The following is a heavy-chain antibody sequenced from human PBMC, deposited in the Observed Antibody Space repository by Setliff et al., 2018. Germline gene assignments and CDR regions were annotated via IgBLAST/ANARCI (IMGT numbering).Heavy chain of an antibody. D-gene: IGHD3-10*01. Sequence: PSETLSLTCTVSGGSISSYYWSWIRQPPRKGLEWIGYIYHSGSTNYNPSLKGRVTMTSDTSRNQLSLKLTSVSAADTAIYYCARSSYYASGNSHNYYMDVWGKGTAVTVSS. CDR3: ARSSYYASGNSHNYYMDV. J-gene: IGHJ6*03. CDR2: IYHSGST. CDR1: GGSISSYY. V-gene: IGHV4-59*08.